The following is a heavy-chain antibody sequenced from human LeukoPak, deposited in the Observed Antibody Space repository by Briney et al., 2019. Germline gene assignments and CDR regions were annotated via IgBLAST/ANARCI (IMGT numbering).Heavy chain of an antibody. CDR2: INPNSGGT. V-gene: IGHV1-2*02. CDR1: GYTFTVYH. CDR3: ALYSSGLFDP. Sequence: ASVKVSCKASGYTFTVYHIHWVRPAPGQGLEYMGWINPNSGGTNYAQKFQGGVTMTRDTSITTAYMEVSRVRSDDTAVYYCALYSSGLFDPWGQGTLVTVSS. D-gene: IGHD6-19*01. J-gene: IGHJ5*02.